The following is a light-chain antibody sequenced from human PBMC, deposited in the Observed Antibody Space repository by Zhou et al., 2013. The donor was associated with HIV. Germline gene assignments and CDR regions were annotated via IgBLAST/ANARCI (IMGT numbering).Light chain of an antibody. J-gene: IGLJ1*01. CDR1: SSDIGTYNH. Sequence: QSALTQPASVSGSPGQSITISCTGTSSDIGTYNHITWYQQHPGKAPKLIIYDVSNRPSGVSNRFSGSKSGNTASLTISGLQAEDEADYYCSSYTHSSTLFGTGTKVTV. CDR2: DVS. CDR3: SSYTHSSTL. V-gene: IGLV2-14*03.